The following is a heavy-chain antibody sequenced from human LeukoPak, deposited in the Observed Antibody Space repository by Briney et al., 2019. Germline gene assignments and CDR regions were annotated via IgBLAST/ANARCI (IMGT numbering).Heavy chain of an antibody. CDR1: GFTVSGDY. V-gene: IGHV3-53*01. J-gene: IGHJ4*02. Sequence: GGSLRLSCAVSGFTVSGDYMSWVRQAPGKGLEWVSVMYTGGATYYADSVKGRFTISRDNSKNTLYLQMNSLRVEDTAVYYCAHGSMYQLDYWGQGTLVTVSS. CDR2: MYTGGAT. CDR3: AHGSMYQLDY. D-gene: IGHD2-2*01.